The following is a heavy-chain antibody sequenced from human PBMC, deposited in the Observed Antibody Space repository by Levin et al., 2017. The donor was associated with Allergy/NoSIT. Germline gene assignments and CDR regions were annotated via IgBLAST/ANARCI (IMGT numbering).Heavy chain of an antibody. Sequence: GESLKISCAASGFRIDDYSMHWVRQVPGKGLEWISLIAWDGLRTYYAGSVKGRFTISRDNSKNTLYLQMNSLRAEDTAVYYCARLWFGEFRYDAFDIWGQGTMVTVSS. CDR2: IAWDGLRT. J-gene: IGHJ3*02. V-gene: IGHV3-43*01. CDR1: GFRIDDYS. D-gene: IGHD3-10*01. CDR3: ARLWFGEFRYDAFDI.